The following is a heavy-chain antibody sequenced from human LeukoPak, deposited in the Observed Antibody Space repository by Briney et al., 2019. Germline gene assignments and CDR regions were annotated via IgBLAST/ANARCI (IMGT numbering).Heavy chain of an antibody. CDR1: GFTFRDHY. Sequence: PGGSLRLSCAVYGFTFRDHYMAWIRQAPGQGLEWIAYIGTRGRPLYFADSVKGQFTVSRDDGQNSLFLQMESLTVDDTAMYYCARRALGPIGAFDHWGQGALVTVSS. D-gene: IGHD5-12*01. J-gene: IGHJ4*02. V-gene: IGHV3-11*01. CDR3: ARRALGPIGAFDH. CDR2: IGTRGRPL.